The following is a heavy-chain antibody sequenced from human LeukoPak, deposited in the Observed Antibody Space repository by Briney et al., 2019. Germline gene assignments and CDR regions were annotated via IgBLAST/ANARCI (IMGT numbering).Heavy chain of an antibody. V-gene: IGHV4-34*01. CDR1: GGSFSGYY. CDR3: ARGQIVVVVAATKAMAYNWFDP. D-gene: IGHD2-15*01. J-gene: IGHJ5*02. CDR2: INHSGST. Sequence: SETLSLTCAVYGGSFSGYYWSWIRQPPGKGLEWIGEINHSGSTNYNPSLKSRVTTSVDTSKNQFSLKLSSVTAADTAVYYCARGQIVVVVAATKAMAYNWFDPWGQGTLVTVSS.